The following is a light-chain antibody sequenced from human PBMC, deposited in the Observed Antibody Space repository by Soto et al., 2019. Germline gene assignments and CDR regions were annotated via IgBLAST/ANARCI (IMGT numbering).Light chain of an antibody. CDR2: DTV. Sequence: QAVVTQEPSLTVSPGGTVTLTCGSSTGSVTSGHYPYWFQQKPGQASRTLIYDTVNKDSWTPARFSGSLLGGKAALTLSGAQPEDEADYYCLLSYSGARVFGGGTKLTVL. V-gene: IGLV7-46*01. CDR1: TGSVTSGHY. CDR3: LLSYSGARV. J-gene: IGLJ3*02.